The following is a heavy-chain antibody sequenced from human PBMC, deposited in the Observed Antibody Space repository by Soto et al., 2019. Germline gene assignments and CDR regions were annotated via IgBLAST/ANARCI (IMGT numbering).Heavy chain of an antibody. D-gene: IGHD6-13*01. Sequence: PGWSLRLSCVASGLTFGSRALSWVRQSPGKGLEWVAVISYDGSNKYYADSVKGRFTISRDNSKNTLYLQMNSLRAEDTAVYYCARDQHPVRPVGYWYFDLWVRGTMVTVSS. V-gene: IGHV3-30-3*01. CDR2: ISYDGSNK. J-gene: IGHJ2*01. CDR3: ARDQHPVRPVGYWYFDL. CDR1: GLTFGSRA.